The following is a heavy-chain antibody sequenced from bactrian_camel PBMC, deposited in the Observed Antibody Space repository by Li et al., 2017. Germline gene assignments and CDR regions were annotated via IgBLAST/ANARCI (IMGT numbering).Heavy chain of an antibody. D-gene: IGHD3*01. CDR1: GNTISANC. J-gene: IGHJ4*01. Sequence: HVQLVESGGDSVQAGGSPKLSCLVSGNTISANCMAWFRQAPGKEREGFAALNSAGTNFYATSVKGRYTISKANAKDTLYLQMNNLKPEDTAVYYCAADSPTARADVRALYAMYLGQGTQVTVS. CDR3: AADSPTARADVRALYAMY. CDR2: LNSAGTN. V-gene: IGHV3S53*01.